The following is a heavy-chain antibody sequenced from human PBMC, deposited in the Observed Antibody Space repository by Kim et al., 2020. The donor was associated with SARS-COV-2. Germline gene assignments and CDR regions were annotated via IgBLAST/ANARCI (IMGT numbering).Heavy chain of an antibody. Sequence: SETLSLTCTVSGGSISSSSYYWGWIRQPPGKGLEWIGSIYYSGSTYYNPSLKSRVTISVDTSKNQFSLKLSSVTDADTAVYYCAKQRYSPWVLYYYYGMDVWGQGTTVTVSS. CDR1: GGSISSSSYY. CDR2: IYYSGST. V-gene: IGHV4-39*01. D-gene: IGHD5-12*01. CDR3: AKQRYSPWVLYYYYGMDV. J-gene: IGHJ6*02.